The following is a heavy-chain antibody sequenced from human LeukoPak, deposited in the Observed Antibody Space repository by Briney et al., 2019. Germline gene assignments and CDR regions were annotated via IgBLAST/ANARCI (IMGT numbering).Heavy chain of an antibody. V-gene: IGHV4-34*01. J-gene: IGHJ6*03. CDR1: GGSFSGYY. Sequence: SETLSLTCAVYGGSFSGYYWSWIRQPPGKGLEWIGEINHSGSTNYNPSLKSRVTISVDTSKNQFSLKLSSVTAADTAVYYCARGAPVATISHYYYMDVWGKGTTVTVSS. CDR3: ARGAPVATISHYYYMDV. D-gene: IGHD5-12*01. CDR2: INHSGST.